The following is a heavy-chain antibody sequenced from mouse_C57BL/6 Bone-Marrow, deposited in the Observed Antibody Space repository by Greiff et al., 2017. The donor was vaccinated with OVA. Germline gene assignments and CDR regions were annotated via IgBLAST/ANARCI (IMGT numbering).Heavy chain of an antibody. CDR1: GYTFTSYW. V-gene: IGHV1-69*01. Sequence: QVQLQQPGAELVLPGASVKLSCKASGYTFTSYWMHWVKQRPGQGLEWIGEIDPSDSYTNYNQKFKGKSTLTVDKSSSTAYMQLSSLTSADSAVYDCARHYGSLYAMDYWGQGTAVTVSS. CDR2: IDPSDSYT. CDR3: ARHYGSLYAMDY. J-gene: IGHJ4*01. D-gene: IGHD1-1*01.